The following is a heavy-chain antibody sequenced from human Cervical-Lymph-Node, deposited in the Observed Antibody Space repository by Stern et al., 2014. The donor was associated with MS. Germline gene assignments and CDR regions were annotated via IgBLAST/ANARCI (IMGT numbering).Heavy chain of an antibody. J-gene: IGHJ2*01. D-gene: IGHD1-26*01. Sequence: EVQLVESGAGLVKPGGSLRLSCAASGISFSTYSMNWVRKAPGKGLEWVSSIRSSSSYIHYAASVQRRFPISSDTARHSLYLPLNSLRAEDTAVYYCARDREPNQACWYFDLWGRGTLVTVSS. CDR3: ARDREPNQACWYFDL. CDR1: GISFSTYS. CDR2: IRSSSSYI. V-gene: IGHV3-21*01.